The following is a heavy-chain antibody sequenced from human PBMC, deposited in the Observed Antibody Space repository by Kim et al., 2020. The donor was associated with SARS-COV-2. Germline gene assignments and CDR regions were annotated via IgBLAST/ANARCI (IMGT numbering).Heavy chain of an antibody. CDR2: INQDGSEK. D-gene: IGHD3-10*01. J-gene: IGHJ4*02. V-gene: IGHV3-7*03. CDR1: GFTFSSHW. CDR3: TRGPFFVAPGDY. Sequence: GGSLRLSCSPSGFTFSSHWMNWVRQTPGKGLEWVANINQDGSEKNYVDSVKGRFTISRDNAKNSLYLQMNSLKTEDTAVYYCTRGPFFVAPGDYWGQGTLVTVSS.